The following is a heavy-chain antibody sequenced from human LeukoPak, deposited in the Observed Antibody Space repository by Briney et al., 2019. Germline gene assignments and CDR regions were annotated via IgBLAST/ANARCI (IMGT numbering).Heavy chain of an antibody. Sequence: ASVKVSCKASGYTFTSYDINWVRQATGQGLEWMGWMNPNSGNTGYAQKFQGRVTMTRNTSISTAYMELSSLRSEDTAVYYCARGNTRKRYSSSWYLYYYYMDVWGKGTTVTISS. J-gene: IGHJ6*03. CDR3: ARGNTRKRYSSSWYLYYYYMDV. CDR1: GYTFTSYD. D-gene: IGHD6-13*01. V-gene: IGHV1-8*01. CDR2: MNPNSGNT.